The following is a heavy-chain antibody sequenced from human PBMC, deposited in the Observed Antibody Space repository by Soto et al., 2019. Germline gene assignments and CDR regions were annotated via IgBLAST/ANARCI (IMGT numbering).Heavy chain of an antibody. J-gene: IGHJ3*02. CDR3: PRGGGDLDCSGGSCYSGSDAFNI. CDR2: IYYSGST. Sequence: SKTLSLTCTVSGGSISSGDYYWSWIRQPPGKGLEWIGYIYYSGSTYYTPSLKSRVTISVDTSKNQFSLKLSSVTAADTAVYYWPRGGGDLDCSGGSCYSGSDAFNIWGQGTMVTVSS. CDR1: GGSISSGDYY. D-gene: IGHD2-15*01. V-gene: IGHV4-30-4*01.